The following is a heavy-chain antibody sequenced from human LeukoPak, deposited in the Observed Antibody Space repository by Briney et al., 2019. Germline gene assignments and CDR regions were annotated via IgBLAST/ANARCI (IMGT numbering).Heavy chain of an antibody. CDR3: APKKESYTCDDEGVVSISSYNEV. CDR1: SGSIRSATYY. CDR2: IYYSGST. J-gene: IGHJ6*03. Sequence: PSETLSLTCTVSSGSIRSATYYVAWVRQPPRKGLEWIANIYYSGSTYYNPSLERRATISEDSSTHLSLRLTSVTAADSAVYYCAPKKESYTCDDEGVVSISSYNEVWGRGTAVIVSS. D-gene: IGHD3-10*01. V-gene: IGHV4-39*01.